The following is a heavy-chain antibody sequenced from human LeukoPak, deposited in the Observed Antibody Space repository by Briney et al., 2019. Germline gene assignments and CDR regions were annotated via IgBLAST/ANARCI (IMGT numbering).Heavy chain of an antibody. V-gene: IGHV1-24*01. J-gene: IGHJ4*02. Sequence: ASVKVSCKVSGYTLTGLSKHWVRQAPGKGLEWMGGFDPEDGETIYAQKFQGRVTMTEDTSTDTAYMELSSLRSEDTAVYYCATGVPGYSGSYYHYWGQGTLVTVSS. CDR3: ATGVPGYSGSYYHY. CDR2: FDPEDGET. CDR1: GYTLTGLS. D-gene: IGHD1-26*01.